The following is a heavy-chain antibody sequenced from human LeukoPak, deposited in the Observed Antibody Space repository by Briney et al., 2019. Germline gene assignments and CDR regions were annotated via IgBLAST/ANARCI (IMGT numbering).Heavy chain of an antibody. V-gene: IGHV3-30*02. CDR2: IRYDGSNK. Sequence: AGGSLRLSCAASGFTFSSYGMHWVRQAPGKGLEWVAFIRYDGSNKYYADSVKGRFTISRDNSKNTLYLQMNSLRAEDTAVYYCAKLLGYCTNGVCYSDASDIWGQGTMVTVSS. CDR3: AKLLGYCTNGVCYSDASDI. J-gene: IGHJ3*02. D-gene: IGHD2-8*01. CDR1: GFTFSSYG.